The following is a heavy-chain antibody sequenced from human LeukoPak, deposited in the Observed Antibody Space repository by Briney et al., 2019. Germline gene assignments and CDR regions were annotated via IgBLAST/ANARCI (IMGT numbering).Heavy chain of an antibody. D-gene: IGHD3-9*01. CDR1: GFTFSSYA. J-gene: IGHJ4*02. CDR3: AKAANYDILTGYYLDY. CDR2: ITGGGDTT. Sequence: GVLRLSCAASGFTFSSYAMTWVRQAPGKGLEWVSAITGGGDTTYYADSVKGRFTISRDNSKNTLYLQMNNLRAEDTAIYYCAKAANYDILTGYYLDYWGQGTLVTVSS. V-gene: IGHV3-23*01.